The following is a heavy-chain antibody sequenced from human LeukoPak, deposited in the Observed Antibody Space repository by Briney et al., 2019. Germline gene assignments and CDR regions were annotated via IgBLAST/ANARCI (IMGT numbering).Heavy chain of an antibody. V-gene: IGHV3-74*01. Sequence: GGSLRLSCAASGFTFSNYWMHWGRQTPGGGLGWVLRITSDGSSTSHADSVKGRFTISRDNAKNTLYLQMNSLRAEDTALYFCARGGMFGVLIRFDPWGQGTLVTVSS. J-gene: IGHJ5*02. CDR2: ITSDGSST. CDR3: ARGGMFGVLIRFDP. CDR1: GFTFSNYW. D-gene: IGHD3-3*01.